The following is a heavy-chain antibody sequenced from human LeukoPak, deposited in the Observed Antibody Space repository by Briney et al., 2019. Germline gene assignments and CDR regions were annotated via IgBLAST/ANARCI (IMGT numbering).Heavy chain of an antibody. CDR1: GGTFSSYA. V-gene: IGHV1-69*04. CDR3: ARDESGGGYFDY. Sequence: VKVSCKASGGTFSSYAISWVRQAPGQGLEWMGRIIPILGIANYAQKFQGRVTITADKSTSTAYMKLSSLRSEDTAVYYCARDESGGGYFDYWGQGTLVTVSS. D-gene: IGHD3-22*01. J-gene: IGHJ4*02. CDR2: IIPILGIA.